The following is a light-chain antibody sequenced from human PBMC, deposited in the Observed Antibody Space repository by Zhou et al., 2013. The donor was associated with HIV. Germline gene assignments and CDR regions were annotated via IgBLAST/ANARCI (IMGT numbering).Light chain of an antibody. CDR2: GAS. J-gene: IGKJ3*01. Sequence: DIQMTQSPSFLSASLGDRVTITCQASQGISKYLNWYQQRPGKAPKLLIHGASNLETGVPSRFSGSGSGTDFTFTISSLQPEDLGTYYCQQFDDVPXTFGPGTTVDIK. CDR1: QGISKY. V-gene: IGKV1-33*01. CDR3: QQFDDVPXT.